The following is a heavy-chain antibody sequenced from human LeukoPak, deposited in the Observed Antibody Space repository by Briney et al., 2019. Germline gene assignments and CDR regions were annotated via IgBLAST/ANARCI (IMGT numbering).Heavy chain of an antibody. J-gene: IGHJ4*02. D-gene: IGHD1-26*01. Sequence: SETLSLTCAVYGGSFSGYYWSWIRQPPGKGLEWIGEINHSGSTNYNPSLKSRVTISVDTSKNQFSLKLSSVTAADTAVYYCARAAYSVSYYVDYWGQGTLVTVSS. CDR1: GGSFSGYY. V-gene: IGHV4-34*01. CDR2: INHSGST. CDR3: ARAAYSVSYYVDY.